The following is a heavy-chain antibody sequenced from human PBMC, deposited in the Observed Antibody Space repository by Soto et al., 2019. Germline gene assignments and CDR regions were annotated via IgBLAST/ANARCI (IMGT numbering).Heavy chain of an antibody. CDR1: GGSISSGGYY. D-gene: IGHD6-13*01. V-gene: IGHV4-31*03. CDR2: IYHSGTT. CDR3: ARGIAAAGVLAFDS. J-gene: IGHJ4*02. Sequence: SETLSLTCTVSGGSISSGGYYWSWIRQHPGKGLEWIGYIYHSGTTYYNPSLKSRVTISVDTSISTAYMELSGLKSDDTAVYFCARGIAAAGVLAFDSWGQGTLVTVSS.